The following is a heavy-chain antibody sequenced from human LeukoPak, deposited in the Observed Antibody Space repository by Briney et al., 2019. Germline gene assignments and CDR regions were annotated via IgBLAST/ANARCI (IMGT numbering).Heavy chain of an antibody. V-gene: IGHV4-39*01. D-gene: IGHD2-2*01. Sequence: SETLSLTCTVSGGSISSYYWGWIRQPPGKGLEWIGSIYYSGSTYYNPSLKSRVTISVDTSKNQFSLKLSSVTAADTAVYYCAGIVVPAARVSSGYYYYMDVWGKGTTVTISS. J-gene: IGHJ6*03. CDR2: IYYSGST. CDR1: GGSISSYY. CDR3: AGIVVPAARVSSGYYYYMDV.